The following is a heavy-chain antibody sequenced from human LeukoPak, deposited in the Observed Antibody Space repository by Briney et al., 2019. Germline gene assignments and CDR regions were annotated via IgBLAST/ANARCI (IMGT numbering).Heavy chain of an antibody. Sequence: SETLPLTCAVYGGSFSGYYWSWIRQPPGKGLEWIGEINHSGSTNYNPSLKSRVTISVDTSKNQFSLKLSSVTAADTAVYYCARGLALSRILYWWCMPSGCAAFDYWGQGTLVTVSS. J-gene: IGHJ4*02. CDR2: INHSGST. V-gene: IGHV4-34*01. D-gene: IGHD2-8*02. CDR3: ARGLALSRILYWWCMPSGCAAFDY. CDR1: GGSFSGYY.